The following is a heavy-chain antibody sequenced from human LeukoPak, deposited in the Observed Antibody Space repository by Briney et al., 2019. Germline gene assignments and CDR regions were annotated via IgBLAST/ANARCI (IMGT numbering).Heavy chain of an antibody. CDR1: GYTFTSYG. J-gene: IGHJ4*02. CDR2: ISAYNGNT. Sequence: ASVKVSCKASGYTFTSYGISWVRQAPGQGLEWMGWISAYNGNTNYAQKLQGRVTMTTDTSTSTAYMELRSLRSDDTAVYYCARSKVVTAIGPYFDYWGQGTLVTVSS. CDR3: ARSKVVTAIGPYFDY. V-gene: IGHV1-18*01. D-gene: IGHD2-21*02.